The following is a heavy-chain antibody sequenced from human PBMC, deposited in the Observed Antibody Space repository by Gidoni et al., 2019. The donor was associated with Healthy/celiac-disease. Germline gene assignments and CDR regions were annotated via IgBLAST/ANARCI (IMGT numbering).Heavy chain of an antibody. CDR1: GFPFDDYG. Sequence: EVQLVESGGGVVRPGGSLRLSCAASGFPFDDYGMSWVRQAPGKGLEWVSGINWNGGSTGYADSVKGRFTISRDNAKNSLYLQMNSLRAEDTALYHCARVGRHVGGWYGTGAFDIWGQGTMVTVSS. CDR3: ARVGRHVGGWYGTGAFDI. D-gene: IGHD6-19*01. V-gene: IGHV3-20*01. CDR2: INWNGGST. J-gene: IGHJ3*02.